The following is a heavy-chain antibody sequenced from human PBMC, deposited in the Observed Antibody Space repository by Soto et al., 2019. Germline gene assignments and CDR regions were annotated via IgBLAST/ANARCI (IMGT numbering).Heavy chain of an antibody. D-gene: IGHD5-12*01. J-gene: IGHJ4*02. Sequence: QVQLVESGGGVVQPGRSLRLSCAASGFTFSSYAMHWVRQAPGKGLEWVAVISYDGSNKYYADSVKGRFTISRDNSKNTLYLQMNSLRAEDTAVYYCARDPIGETSGYEDYWGQGTLVTVSS. CDR1: GFTFSSYA. CDR2: ISYDGSNK. CDR3: ARDPIGETSGYEDY. V-gene: IGHV3-30-3*01.